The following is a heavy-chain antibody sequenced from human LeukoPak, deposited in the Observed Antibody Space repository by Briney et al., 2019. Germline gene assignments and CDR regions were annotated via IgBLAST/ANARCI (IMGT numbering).Heavy chain of an antibody. CDR3: ARAPRYYDSSGYYHFGAFDI. J-gene: IGHJ3*02. CDR1: GGSISSSSYY. V-gene: IGHV4-31*03. D-gene: IGHD3-22*01. Sequence: SETLSLTCTVSGGSISSSSYYWSWIRQHPGKGLEWIGYIYYSGSTYYNPSLKSRVTISVDTSKNQFSLKLSSVTAADTAVYYCARAPRYYDSSGYYHFGAFDIWGQGTMVTVSS. CDR2: IYYSGST.